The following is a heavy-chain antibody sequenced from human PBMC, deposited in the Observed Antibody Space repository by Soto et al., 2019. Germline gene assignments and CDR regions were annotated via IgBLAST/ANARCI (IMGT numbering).Heavy chain of an antibody. D-gene: IGHD2-2*01. J-gene: IGHJ4*02. CDR1: GYTFTSYG. CDR2: ISAYNGNT. CDR3: ARHIVVVPAGMPYDY. V-gene: IGHV1-18*01. Sequence: QVQLVQSGAEVKKPGASVKVSCKASGYTFTSYGISWVRQAPVEGLEWMGGISAYNGNTNYAQKLQGRVTMTTDTSTSTANMELRSLRSDDTAVYYCARHIVVVPAGMPYDYWGQGTLVTVSS.